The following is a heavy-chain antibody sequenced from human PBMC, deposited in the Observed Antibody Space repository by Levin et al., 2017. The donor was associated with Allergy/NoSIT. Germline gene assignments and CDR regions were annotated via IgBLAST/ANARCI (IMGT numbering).Heavy chain of an antibody. CDR3: ARQGYNSGWFNNWFDP. J-gene: IGHJ5*02. Sequence: SQTLSLTCTVSGGSIPSNTHYWGWIRQPPGKGLEWIGSVSYSGNTYYNRSLKSRVTISAARSKNQLSLKLTSVTAADTAVYYCARQGYNSGWFNNWFDPWGQGTLVTVSS. CDR2: VSYSGNT. D-gene: IGHD6-19*01. V-gene: IGHV4-39*01. CDR1: GGSIPSNTHY.